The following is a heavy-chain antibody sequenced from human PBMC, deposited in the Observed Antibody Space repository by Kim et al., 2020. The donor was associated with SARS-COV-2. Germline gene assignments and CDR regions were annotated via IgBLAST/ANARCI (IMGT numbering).Heavy chain of an antibody. CDR2: IYYSGST. J-gene: IGHJ5*02. V-gene: IGHV4-31*03. CDR1: GGSISSGGYY. Sequence: SETLSLTCTVSGGSISSGGYYWSWIRQHPGKGREWIGYIYYSGSTYYNPSLKSRVTISVDTSKNQFSLKLSSVTAADTAVYYCARDVVVVPAAMDWFDPWGQGTLVTVSS. CDR3: ARDVVVVPAAMDWFDP. D-gene: IGHD2-2*01.